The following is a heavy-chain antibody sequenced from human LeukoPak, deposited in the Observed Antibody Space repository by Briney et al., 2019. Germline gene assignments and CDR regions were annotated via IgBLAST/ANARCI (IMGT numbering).Heavy chain of an antibody. CDR3: ARADLTYIAVAGTFRVRDSYYFDY. Sequence: SETLSLTCTVSGGSITSYFWSWVRQPPGKGLEYIGYIYSSGSTNYNPSLKSRVTISVDTSKNQFSLKLSSVTAADTAVYYCARADLTYIAVAGTFRVRDSYYFDYWGQGTLVTVSS. V-gene: IGHV4-59*12. J-gene: IGHJ4*02. CDR2: IYSSGST. D-gene: IGHD6-19*01. CDR1: GGSITSYF.